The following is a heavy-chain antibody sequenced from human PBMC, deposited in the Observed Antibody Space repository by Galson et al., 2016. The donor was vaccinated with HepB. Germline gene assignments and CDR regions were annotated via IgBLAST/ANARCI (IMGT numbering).Heavy chain of an antibody. J-gene: IGHJ4*02. CDR3: TTWLSHHFDY. V-gene: IGHV3-23*01. CDR2: IDGPTPNT. Sequence: SLRLSCAASGFTFRNYALSWVRRAPGKGLEWVSHIDGPTPNTHYAGSVRGRFSIYRDNSRDTLYLQMDSLTDEDSAIYYCTTWLSHHFDYWGEDTRVTVPS. D-gene: IGHD6-19*01. CDR1: GFTFRNYA.